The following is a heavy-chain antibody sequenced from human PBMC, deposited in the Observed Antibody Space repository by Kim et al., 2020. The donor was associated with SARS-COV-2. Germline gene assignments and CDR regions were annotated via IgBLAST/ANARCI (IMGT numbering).Heavy chain of an antibody. CDR3: AKDINGVYYYDSSGYEY. J-gene: IGHJ4*02. D-gene: IGHD3-22*01. CDR2: ISGDGGST. CDR1: GFTFDDYA. V-gene: IGHV3-43*02. Sequence: GGSLRLSCAASGFTFDDYAMHWVRQAPGKGLEWVSLISGDGGSTYYADSVKGRFTISRDNSKNSLYLQMNSLRTEDTALYYCAKDINGVYYYDSSGYEYWGQGTLVTVSS.